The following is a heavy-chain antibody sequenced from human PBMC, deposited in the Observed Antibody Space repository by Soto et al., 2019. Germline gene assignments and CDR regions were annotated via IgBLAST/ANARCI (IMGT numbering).Heavy chain of an antibody. D-gene: IGHD1-26*01. CDR2: IYYSGST. Sequence: TSETLSLTCTVSGGSISSGDYYWSWIRQPPGKGLEWIGYIYYSGSTYYNPSLKSRVTISVDPSKNQFSLKLSSVTAADTAGYYCPRGVTTGWEPPLGGAFDIWAQGTLVTVSS. J-gene: IGHJ3*02. CDR3: PRGVTTGWEPPLGGAFDI. V-gene: IGHV4-30-4*01. CDR1: GGSISSGDYY.